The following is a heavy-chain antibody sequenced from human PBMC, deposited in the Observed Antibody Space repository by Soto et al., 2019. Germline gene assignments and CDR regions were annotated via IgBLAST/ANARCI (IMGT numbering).Heavy chain of an antibody. V-gene: IGHV4-39*01. D-gene: IGHD3-10*01. CDR3: ARQGNVLLWFGEPRGAFDI. Sequence: PSETLSLTCTVSGGSISSSSYYWGWIRQPPGKGLEWIGSIYYSGSTYYNPSLKSRVTISVDTSKNQFSLKLNSVTAADTAVYYCARQGNVLLWFGEPRGAFDIWGQGTMVTVSS. CDR2: IYYSGST. J-gene: IGHJ3*02. CDR1: GGSISSSSYY.